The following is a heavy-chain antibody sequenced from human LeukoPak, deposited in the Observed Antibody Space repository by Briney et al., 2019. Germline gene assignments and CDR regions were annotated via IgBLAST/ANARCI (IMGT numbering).Heavy chain of an antibody. CDR1: GFTFSSYA. J-gene: IGHJ3*02. V-gene: IGHV3-23*01. CDR3: ARDPDYYDSSGYYPLGAFDI. Sequence: QPGGSLRLSCAASGFTFSSYAMSWVSQAPGKGLEWVSAISGSGGSTYYADSVKGRFTISRDNSKNTLYLQMNSLRAEDTAVYYCARDPDYYDSSGYYPLGAFDIWGQGTMVTVSS. D-gene: IGHD3-22*01. CDR2: ISGSGGST.